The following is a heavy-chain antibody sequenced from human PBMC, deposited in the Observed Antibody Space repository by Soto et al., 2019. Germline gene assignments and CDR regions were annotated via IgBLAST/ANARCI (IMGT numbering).Heavy chain of an antibody. CDR3: AREGDYDILTGYPAFDI. CDR1: GLTVSSSG. J-gene: IGHJ3*02. D-gene: IGHD3-9*01. V-gene: IGHV3-33*01. CDR2: IWYDGSNK. Sequence: GGSLRLCCAASGLTVSSSGIHWGRQAPGKGLEWVAVIWYDGSNKYYADSVKGRFTISRDNSKNTLYLQMNSLRAEDTAVYYCAREGDYDILTGYPAFDICGQGTMVTVPS.